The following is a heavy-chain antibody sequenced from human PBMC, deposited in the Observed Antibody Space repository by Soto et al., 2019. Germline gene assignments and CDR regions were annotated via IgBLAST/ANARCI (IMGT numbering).Heavy chain of an antibody. D-gene: IGHD3-10*01. CDR3: ARIQFGELLCCDY. CDR1: GGSISSSSYY. CDR2: IYYSGST. J-gene: IGHJ4*02. Sequence: QLPLQESGPGLVKPSETLSLTCTVSGGSISSSSYYWGWIRQPPGKGLEWIGSIYYSGSTYYNPSLKSRVTISVDTSKNQFSLKLSSVTAADTAVYYCARIQFGELLCCDYWGQGTLVTVSS. V-gene: IGHV4-39*01.